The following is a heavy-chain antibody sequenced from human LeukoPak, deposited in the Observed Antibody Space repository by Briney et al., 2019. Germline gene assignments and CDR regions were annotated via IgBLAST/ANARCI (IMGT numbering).Heavy chain of an antibody. V-gene: IGHV3-23*05. CDR2: IDSSGTST. CDR3: AKIRWGGSYYFDY. Sequence: GGSLRLSCAASGFTFSNYAMSWVRQAPGKGLEWVSAIDSSGTSTWYADSVEGRFTISRDNSKNTLYLQMNSLRAEDTAVYYCAKIRWGGSYYFDYWGQGTLVTVSS. CDR1: GFTFSNYA. D-gene: IGHD1-26*01. J-gene: IGHJ4*02.